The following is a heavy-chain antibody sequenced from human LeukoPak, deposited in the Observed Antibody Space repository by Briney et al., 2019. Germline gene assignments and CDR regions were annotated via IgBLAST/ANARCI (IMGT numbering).Heavy chain of an antibody. J-gene: IGHJ4*02. CDR3: AIIDTLNGAVTTPAPFDY. Sequence: PGGSPRLSCVASGFTFTHHGTHWVRQAPGKGLEWVAFIRSDGTNKYADSVKGRFTISRDNSKNTLYLQMNSLTAEDTALYYCAIIDTLNGAVTTPAPFDYWGQGTQVTVSS. CDR2: IRSDGTNK. D-gene: IGHD4-11*01. CDR1: GFTFTHHG. V-gene: IGHV3-30*02.